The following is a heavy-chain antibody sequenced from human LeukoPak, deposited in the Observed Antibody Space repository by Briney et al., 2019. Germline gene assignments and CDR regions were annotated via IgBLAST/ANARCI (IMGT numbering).Heavy chain of an antibody. D-gene: IGHD1-7*01. CDR2: INPNSGGT. J-gene: IGHJ4*02. CDR3: ARDLIKNWNYGSGY. V-gene: IGHV1-2*02. Sequence: ASVKVSCKASRYTFTGYYMHWVRQAPGQGLEWMGWINPNSGGTNYAQKFQGRVTMTRDTSISTAYMELSRLRSDDTAVYYCARDLIKNWNYGSGYWGQGTLVTVSS. CDR1: RYTFTGYY.